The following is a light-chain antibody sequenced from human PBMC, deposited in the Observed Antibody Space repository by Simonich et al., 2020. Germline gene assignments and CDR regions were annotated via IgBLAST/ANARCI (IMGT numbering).Light chain of an antibody. CDR1: SSNIGRNY. V-gene: IGLV1-47*01. J-gene: IGLJ3*02. CDR3: SSYTSSSTWV. CDR2: RKN. Sequence: QSVLTQPPSASGTPGQRVTISCYGSSSNIGRNYVYWYQPLPGTAPKLLIYRKNQRPSGVPDRFSGSKSGTSASLANSGLRSEDEADYYCSSYTSSSTWVFGGGTKLTVL.